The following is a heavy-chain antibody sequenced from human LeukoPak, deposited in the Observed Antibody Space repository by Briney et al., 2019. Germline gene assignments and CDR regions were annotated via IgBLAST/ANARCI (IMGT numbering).Heavy chain of an antibody. V-gene: IGHV3-30-3*01. CDR1: GFTFSYYA. CDR2: ISYDGSNK. D-gene: IGHD3-9*01. J-gene: IGHJ6*02. CDR3: AKDRADYDILTGYSGGYYYYGMDV. Sequence: GGSLRLSCAASGFTFSYYAIAWVRQSPGKGLECLAFISYDGSNKYYADSVKGRFTISRDNSKNTLYLQMNSLRAEDTAVYYCAKDRADYDILTGYSGGYYYYGMDVWGQGTTVTVSS.